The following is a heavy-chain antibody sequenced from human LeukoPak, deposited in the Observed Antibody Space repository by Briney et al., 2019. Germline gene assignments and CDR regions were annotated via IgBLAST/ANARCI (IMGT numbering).Heavy chain of an antibody. J-gene: IGHJ4*02. Sequence: SETLSLTCTVSGGSISSYYWSWIRQPAGKGLEWIGRIYTSGSTNYNPSLKSRVTMSVDTSKNQFSLKLSSVTAADTAVYYCASSRFLEWLIDFDYWGQGTLVTVSS. D-gene: IGHD3-3*01. V-gene: IGHV4-4*07. CDR3: ASSRFLEWLIDFDY. CDR1: GGSISSYY. CDR2: IYTSGST.